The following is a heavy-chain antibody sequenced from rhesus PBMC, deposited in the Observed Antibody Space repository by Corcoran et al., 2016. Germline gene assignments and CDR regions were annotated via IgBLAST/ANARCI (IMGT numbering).Heavy chain of an antibody. CDR3: ATTSY. J-gene: IGHJ4*01. V-gene: IGHV1-111*02. CDR1: GYTFTDYY. CDR2: SDPEDGEA. Sequence: EVQLVQSGAEVKKPGASVKISCKTSGYTFTDYYLHWVRRAPGKGLEWMGSSDPEDGEARNTQKIQERVTITADTSTDTAYMELSSLRSEDTAVYYCATTSYWGQGVLVTVSS.